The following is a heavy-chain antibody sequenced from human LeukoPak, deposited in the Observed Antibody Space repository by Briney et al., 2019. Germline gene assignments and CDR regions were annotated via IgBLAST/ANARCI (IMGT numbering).Heavy chain of an antibody. D-gene: IGHD1-1*01. CDR2: ISAYNGNT. Sequence: ASVKVSCKASGYTFTSYGISWVRQAPGQGLEWMGWISAYNGNTNYTQKLQGRVTMTTDTSTSTAYRELRSLRSDDTAVYYCATARTYNPYYFDYWGQGTLVTVSS. CDR1: GYTFTSYG. CDR3: ATARTYNPYYFDY. V-gene: IGHV1-18*01. J-gene: IGHJ4*02.